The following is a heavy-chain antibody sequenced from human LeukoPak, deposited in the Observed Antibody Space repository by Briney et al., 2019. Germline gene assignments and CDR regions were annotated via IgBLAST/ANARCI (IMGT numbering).Heavy chain of an antibody. V-gene: IGHV3-7*01. CDR3: ARPSFDGRGWGSDH. D-gene: IGHD2-15*01. J-gene: IGHJ4*02. Sequence: GGSLRLSCVASGFIFSIYWMSWVRQAPGEGLEWVANINEVGSGENYVDSVKGRLTISRDNAKKSLYLQMDSLRADDTAVYYCARPSFDGRGWGSDHWGQGTLVTVGS. CDR2: INEVGSGE. CDR1: GFIFSIYW.